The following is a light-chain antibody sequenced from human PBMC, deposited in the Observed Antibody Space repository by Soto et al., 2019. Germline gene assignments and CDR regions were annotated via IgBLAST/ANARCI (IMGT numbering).Light chain of an antibody. CDR1: QSISAY. V-gene: IGKV1-39*01. J-gene: IGKJ2*01. Sequence: DIQMTQSPSSLSASVGDRVNITCRASQSISAYLNWYHQKPGKAPKLLIYAASSLQSGVPSRFSGSGSGTDFTLTISSLQPEDFATYYCQQSYSTPSTFGQGTKLEIK. CDR2: AAS. CDR3: QQSYSTPST.